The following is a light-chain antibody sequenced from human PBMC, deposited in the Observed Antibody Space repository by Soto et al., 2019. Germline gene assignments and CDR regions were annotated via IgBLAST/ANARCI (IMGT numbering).Light chain of an antibody. Sequence: EIVMTQSPATLSVSPGGRATLSCRASQSVSSNLAWYQQKPGQAPRLLIYGASTRATGFPARFSGSGSGTEFTLTISSLQSEDFALYYCQQYNNWPETFGQGTKLEIK. CDR3: QQYNNWPET. J-gene: IGKJ2*01. CDR1: QSVSSN. CDR2: GAS. V-gene: IGKV3-15*01.